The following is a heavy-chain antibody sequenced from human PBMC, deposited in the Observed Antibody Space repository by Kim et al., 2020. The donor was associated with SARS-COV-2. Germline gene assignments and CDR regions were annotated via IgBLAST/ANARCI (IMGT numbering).Heavy chain of an antibody. J-gene: IGHJ3*02. D-gene: IGHD1-26*01. CDR1: GFTFNNYD. CDR2: ISDNGVNT. Sequence: GGSLRLSCAASGFTFNNYDMSWVRQAPGKGLEWVSSISDNGVNTYYADSVRGRFTISRDNFKNTLYLQMNSLRAEDTAVYYCAKHSGSYYGAFDIWGQGT. V-gene: IGHV3-23*01. CDR3: AKHSGSYYGAFDI.